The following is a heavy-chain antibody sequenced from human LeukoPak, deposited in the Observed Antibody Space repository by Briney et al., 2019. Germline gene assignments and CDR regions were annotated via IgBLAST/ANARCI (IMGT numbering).Heavy chain of an antibody. Sequence: ASVKVSCKASGYTFTGYYMHWVRQAPGQGLEWMGWINPNSGGTNYAQKFQGRVTMTRDTSISTAYMELSRLRSDDTAVYYCAREDDILPRRYGMDVWGQGTTATVSS. CDR3: AREDDILPRRYGMDV. CDR2: INPNSGGT. CDR1: GYTFTGYY. D-gene: IGHD3-9*01. J-gene: IGHJ6*02. V-gene: IGHV1-2*02.